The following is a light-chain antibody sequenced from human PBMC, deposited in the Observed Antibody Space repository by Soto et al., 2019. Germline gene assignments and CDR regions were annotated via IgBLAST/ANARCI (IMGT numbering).Light chain of an antibody. V-gene: IGKV4-1*01. Sequence: DIVMTQSPDSLAVSLGERATINCKSSQSVLYSSNNKNYLAWYQQKPGQPPKLLIYWASTRESGVPDRFSGSGYGTDFTLSISSLKAEDVAVYYCQQYYSTRTFGQGTKVEIK. CDR1: QSVLYSSNNKNY. CDR2: WAS. J-gene: IGKJ1*01. CDR3: QQYYSTRT.